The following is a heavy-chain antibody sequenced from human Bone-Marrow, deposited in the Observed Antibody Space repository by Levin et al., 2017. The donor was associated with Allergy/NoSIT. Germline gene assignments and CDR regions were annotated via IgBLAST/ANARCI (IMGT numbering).Heavy chain of an antibody. CDR3: AKVSGYSYGYFDY. CDR2: ISYDGSNK. D-gene: IGHD5-18*01. J-gene: IGHJ4*02. CDR1: GFTFSSYG. V-gene: IGHV3-30*18. Sequence: GESLKISCAASGFTFSSYGMHWVRQAPGKGLEWVAVISYDGSNKYYADSVKGRFTISRDNSKNTLYLQMNSLRAEDTAVYYCAKVSGYSYGYFDYWGQGTLVTVSS.